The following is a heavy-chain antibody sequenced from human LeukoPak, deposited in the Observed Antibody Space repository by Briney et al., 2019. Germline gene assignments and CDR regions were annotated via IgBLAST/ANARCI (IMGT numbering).Heavy chain of an antibody. CDR1: GLTVSSNY. J-gene: IGHJ4*02. D-gene: IGHD3-22*01. Sequence: GGSLRLSCAASGLTVSSNYMSWVRQAPGKGLEWVSIIYSGGSTYYADSVKGRFTISRDNSKNTLFLQINSLRAEDTAVYYCARGRYYDSSGYLDYWGQGTLVTVSS. CDR3: ARGRYYDSSGYLDY. CDR2: IYSGGST. V-gene: IGHV3-53*01.